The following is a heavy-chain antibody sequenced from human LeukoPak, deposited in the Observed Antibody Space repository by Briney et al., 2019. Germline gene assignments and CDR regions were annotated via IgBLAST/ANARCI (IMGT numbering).Heavy chain of an antibody. D-gene: IGHD6-13*01. Sequence: GGSLRLSCAASGFTFSSYGMHWVRQAPGKGLEWVAVIWYDGSNKYYADSVKGRFTISRDNSKNTLYLQMNSLRAEDTAVYYSGAAAGGPIDYWGQGTLVTVSS. J-gene: IGHJ4*02. CDR1: GFTFSSYG. CDR2: IWYDGSNK. CDR3: GAAAGGPIDY. V-gene: IGHV3-33*01.